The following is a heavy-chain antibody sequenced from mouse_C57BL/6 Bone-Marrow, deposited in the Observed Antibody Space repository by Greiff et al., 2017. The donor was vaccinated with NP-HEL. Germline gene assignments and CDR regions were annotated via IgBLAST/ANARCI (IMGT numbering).Heavy chain of an antibody. V-gene: IGHV5-6*01. CDR1: GFTFSSYG. CDR2: ISSGGSYT. J-gene: IGHJ2*01. Sequence: EVKLVESGGDLVKPGGSLKLSCAASGFTFSSYGMSWVRQTPDKRLEWVATISSGGSYTYYPDCVKGRFTISRDRAKNTLYLQMSSLKSEDTAMYYCARHYYSNYFDYWGQGTTLTVSS. D-gene: IGHD2-5*01. CDR3: ARHYYSNYFDY.